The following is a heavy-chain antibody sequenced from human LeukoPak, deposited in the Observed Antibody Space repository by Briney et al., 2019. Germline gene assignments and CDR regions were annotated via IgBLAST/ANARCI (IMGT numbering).Heavy chain of an antibody. D-gene: IGHD4-23*01. V-gene: IGHV3-23*01. J-gene: IGHJ6*02. CDR1: GFTFSSYD. Sequence: GGSLRLSCAASGFTFSSYDMSWVRQAPGKGLEWVSAISGSGGSTYYADSVKGRFTISRDNSKNTLYLQMNSLRAEDTAVYYCAKDPLTTVVTGGYYYYGMDVWGQGTTVTVSS. CDR2: ISGSGGST. CDR3: AKDPLTTVVTGGYYYYGMDV.